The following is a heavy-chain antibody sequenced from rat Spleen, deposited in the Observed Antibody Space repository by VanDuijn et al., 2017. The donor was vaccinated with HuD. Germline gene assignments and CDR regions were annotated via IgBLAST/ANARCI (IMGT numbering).Heavy chain of an antibody. V-gene: IGHV5-7*01. CDR3: ARRHYGYTDYFDY. J-gene: IGHJ2*01. CDR1: GFLFSNYY. Sequence: EVQLVESGGGLVQPGRSMSLSCAASGFLFSNYYMVWVRQAPKKGLEWVATIIYDGSRTYYRDSVKGRFTISRDNAKSTLYLQMDSLRSEDTATYYCARRHYGYTDYFDYWGQGVMVTVSS. D-gene: IGHD1-9*01. CDR2: IIYDGSRT.